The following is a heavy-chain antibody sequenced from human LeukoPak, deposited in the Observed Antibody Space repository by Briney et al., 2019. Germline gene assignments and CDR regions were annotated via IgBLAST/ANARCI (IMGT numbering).Heavy chain of an antibody. CDR2: IHYSGST. CDR1: GDSISTTNYY. Sequence: SETLSLTCSVSGDSISTTNYYWDWIRQRPGKGLEWIGSIHYSGSTYYNPSLKSRVTISVDTSKSQFSLRLSSVAAADTAVYYCARHPLRLGMDVWGQGTTVTVSS. D-gene: IGHD3-3*01. CDR3: ARHPLRLGMDV. V-gene: IGHV4-39*01. J-gene: IGHJ6*02.